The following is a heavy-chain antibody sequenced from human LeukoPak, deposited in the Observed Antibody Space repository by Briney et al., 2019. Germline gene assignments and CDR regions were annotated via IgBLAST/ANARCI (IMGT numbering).Heavy chain of an antibody. Sequence: GGSLRLSCAASGFSFSSYWMSWVRQAPGKGLEWVANIKQDGSEKYYVDSVKGRFTISRDSAKNSLYLQMNSLRAEDTAVYYCARETCSGGSCYAFGAFDIWGQGTMVTVSS. J-gene: IGHJ3*02. CDR2: IKQDGSEK. CDR3: ARETCSGGSCYAFGAFDI. D-gene: IGHD2-15*01. V-gene: IGHV3-7*01. CDR1: GFSFSSYW.